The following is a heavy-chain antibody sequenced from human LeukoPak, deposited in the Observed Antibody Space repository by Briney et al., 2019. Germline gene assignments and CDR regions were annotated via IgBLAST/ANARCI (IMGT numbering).Heavy chain of an antibody. D-gene: IGHD1-1*01. Sequence: GASVKVSCKASGGTFSSYSMNWVRQAPGKGLECLANIKQDGSETYYADSVKGRFTISRDNAKNSLYLQMNSLRAEDTAVYYCARDPNWNDVAFDYWGQGILVTVSS. J-gene: IGHJ4*02. CDR1: GGTFSSYS. V-gene: IGHV3-7*01. CDR2: IKQDGSET. CDR3: ARDPNWNDVAFDY.